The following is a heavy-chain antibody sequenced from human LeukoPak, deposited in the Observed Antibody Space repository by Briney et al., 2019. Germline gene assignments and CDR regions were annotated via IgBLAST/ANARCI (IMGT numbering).Heavy chain of an antibody. CDR1: GGSFSGYY. Sequence: SETLSLTCAVYGGSFSGYYWSWIRQPPGKGLEWIGEINHSGSTNYNPSLKSRVTISVDTSKNQFSLKLSSVTAADTAVYYCARAATTGFSGFDYWGQGTLVTVSS. CDR3: ARAATTGFSGFDY. V-gene: IGHV4-34*01. CDR2: INHSGST. D-gene: IGHD4-17*01. J-gene: IGHJ4*02.